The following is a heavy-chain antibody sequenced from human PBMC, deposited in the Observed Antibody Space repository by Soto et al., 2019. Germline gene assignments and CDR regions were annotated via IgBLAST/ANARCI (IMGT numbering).Heavy chain of an antibody. CDR2: ISSSSSTI. CDR3: ARGSWGSYRYFDY. J-gene: IGHJ4*02. CDR1: GFTFSSYS. V-gene: IGHV3-48*01. Sequence: GVLRLSCAASGFTFSSYSMNWVRQAPGKGLEWVSYISSSSSTIYYADSVKGRFTISRDNAKNSLYLQMNSLRAADTAVYYCARGSWGSYRYFDYWGQGTLVTVSS. D-gene: IGHD3-16*02.